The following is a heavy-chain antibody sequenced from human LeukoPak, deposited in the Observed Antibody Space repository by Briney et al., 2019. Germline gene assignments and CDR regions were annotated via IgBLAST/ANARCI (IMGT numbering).Heavy chain of an antibody. D-gene: IGHD5-18*01. CDR1: GFTLNDAW. Sequence: PGGSLRLSCAASGFTLNDAWMSWVRQAPGKGLEWVGRIKSKINGGTTEYAASVKGRFTISRDESKKTLYLQMSSLKTEDTAVYYCTIYSHGASAYWGQGTLVTVSS. CDR2: IKSKINGGTT. V-gene: IGHV3-15*01. CDR3: TIYSHGASAY. J-gene: IGHJ4*02.